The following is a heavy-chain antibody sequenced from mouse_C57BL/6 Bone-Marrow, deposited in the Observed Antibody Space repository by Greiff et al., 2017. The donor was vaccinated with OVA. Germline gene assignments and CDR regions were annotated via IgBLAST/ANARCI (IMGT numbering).Heavy chain of an antibody. Sequence: VQLKESGGGLVQPGGSLKLSCAASGFTFSDYYMYWVRQTPEKRLEWVAYISNGGGSTYYPDTVKGRFTISRDNAKNTLYLQMSRLKSEDTAMYYCARGPFLAYWGQGTLVTVSA. CDR1: GFTFSDYY. V-gene: IGHV5-12*01. CDR2: ISNGGGST. J-gene: IGHJ3*01. CDR3: ARGPFLAY.